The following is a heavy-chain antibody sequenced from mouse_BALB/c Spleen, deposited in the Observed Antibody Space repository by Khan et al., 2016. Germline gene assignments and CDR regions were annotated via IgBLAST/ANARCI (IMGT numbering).Heavy chain of an antibody. V-gene: IGHV2-6-7*01. J-gene: IGHJ3*01. CDR2: IWADGRT. CDR3: SSDYNGFAY. CDR1: GFSLTGYG. D-gene: IGHD6-1*01. Sequence: VQLQESGPGLVAPSQSLSITCTVAGFSLTGYGVNWVRQPPGKGLEWLGKIWADGRTDYNSALKSRVSISKDNSKSQVVLKMNSLQTDDTGNYYCSSDYNGFAYWGQGTLVIVSA.